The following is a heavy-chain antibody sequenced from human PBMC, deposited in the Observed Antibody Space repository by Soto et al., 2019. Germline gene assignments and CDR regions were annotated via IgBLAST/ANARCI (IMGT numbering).Heavy chain of an antibody. CDR3: ARGSSSVNSSRWYAPLLFDH. CDR1: GGSFSGYY. CDR2: INHSGST. V-gene: IGHV4-34*01. J-gene: IGHJ4*02. Sequence: SETLSLTCAVYGGSFSGYYWSWIRQPPGKGLEWIGEINHSGSTNYNPSLKSRVTISVDTSKNQFSLKLSSVTAADTAVYYCARGSSSVNSSRWYAPLLFDHWGQGTLVTVSS. D-gene: IGHD6-19*01.